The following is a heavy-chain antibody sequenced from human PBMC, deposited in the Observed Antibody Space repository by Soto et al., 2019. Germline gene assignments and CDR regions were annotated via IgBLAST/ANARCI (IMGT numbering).Heavy chain of an antibody. Sequence: GSLRLSCAASGFKFGSYAMSWVRQAPGKGLEWVSLISATGGGTYYADSVKGRFTISRDNSDNTLYPQVHSLRAEDTAVYYCAKDRRAGGNSAFYFDFWGQGAQVTVSS. J-gene: IGHJ5*01. V-gene: IGHV3-23*01. D-gene: IGHD3-16*01. CDR2: ISATGGGT. CDR3: AKDRRAGGNSAFYFDF. CDR1: GFKFGSYA.